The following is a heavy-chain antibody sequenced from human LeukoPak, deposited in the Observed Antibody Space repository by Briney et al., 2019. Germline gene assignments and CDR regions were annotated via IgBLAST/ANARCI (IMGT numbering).Heavy chain of an antibody. V-gene: IGHV3-30-3*01. Sequence: GGSLRLSCAASGFAFNTYAIHWVRQAPGKGLEWVAVISYDGNTIHYADSVKGRFTISRDNSKNTLYLQMDSLRGEDTAVYFCVRSGGLPKFYCWGQGTPVTVSS. CDR1: GFAFNTYA. J-gene: IGHJ4*02. CDR3: VRSGGLPKFYC. CDR2: ISYDGNTI.